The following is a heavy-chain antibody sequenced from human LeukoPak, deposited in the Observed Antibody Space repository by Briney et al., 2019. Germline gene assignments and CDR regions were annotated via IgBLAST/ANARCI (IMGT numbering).Heavy chain of an antibody. Sequence: GGSLRLSCAASGFVLSNYAMSWVRQAPGKGLEWVSTISARGSRTYYTDSVKGRFSISRDNSRNTMYLQMNSLRAEDTAIYYCAKHPQGAAGAHFDYWGQGTLVTVSS. D-gene: IGHD6-13*01. CDR1: GFVLSNYA. CDR2: ISARGSRT. V-gene: IGHV3-23*01. CDR3: AKHPQGAAGAHFDY. J-gene: IGHJ4*02.